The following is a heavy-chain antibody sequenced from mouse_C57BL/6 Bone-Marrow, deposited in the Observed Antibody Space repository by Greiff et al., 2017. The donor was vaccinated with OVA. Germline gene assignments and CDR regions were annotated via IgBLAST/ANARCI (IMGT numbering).Heavy chain of an antibody. J-gene: IGHJ4*01. Sequence: VQLQQSGAELVKPGASVKLSCKASGYTFTSYWMQWVKQRPGQGLEWIGEIDPSDSYTNYNQKFKGKATLTVDTSSSTAYMQLSSLTSEDSAVYYCARGNPNAMDYWGQGTSVTVSS. CDR1: GYTFTSYW. V-gene: IGHV1-50*01. CDR2: IDPSDSYT. CDR3: ARGNPNAMDY.